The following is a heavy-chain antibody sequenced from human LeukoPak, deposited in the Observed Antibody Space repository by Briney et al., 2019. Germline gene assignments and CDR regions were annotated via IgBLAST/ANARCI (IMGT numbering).Heavy chain of an antibody. V-gene: IGHV4-59*08. CDR3: ARLGSGYSGYDSRSLASSQRWYFDL. Sequence: KPSETLSLTCTVSGGSISSYYWSWIRQPPGKGLEWIGYIYYSGSTNYNPSLKSRVTISVDTSKNQFSLKLSSVTAADTAVYYCARLGSGYSGYDSRSLASSQRWYFDLWGRGTLVTVSS. J-gene: IGHJ2*01. CDR2: IYYSGST. D-gene: IGHD5-12*01. CDR1: GGSISSYY.